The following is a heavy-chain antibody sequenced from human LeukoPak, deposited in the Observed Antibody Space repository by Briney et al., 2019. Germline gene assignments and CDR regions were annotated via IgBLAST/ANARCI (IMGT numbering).Heavy chain of an antibody. D-gene: IGHD3-22*01. CDR1: GYTFTSYG. J-gene: IGHJ4*02. Sequence: ASVKVSCKASGYTFTSYGISWVRQAPGQGLEWIGWIGAYNGNTNYAQKLQGRVTMTTDTSTSTAYMELRSLRSDDTAVYYCARGTPYYYDSSGYNYFDYWGQGTLVTVSS. CDR3: ARGTPYYYDSSGYNYFDY. V-gene: IGHV1-18*01. CDR2: IGAYNGNT.